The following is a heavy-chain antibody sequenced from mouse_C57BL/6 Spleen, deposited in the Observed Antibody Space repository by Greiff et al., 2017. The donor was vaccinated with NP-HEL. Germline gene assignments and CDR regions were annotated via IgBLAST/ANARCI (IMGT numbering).Heavy chain of an antibody. V-gene: IGHV6-6*01. CDR1: GFTFSDAW. J-gene: IGHJ3*01. Sequence: VKVVESGGGLVQPGGSMKLSCAASGFTFSDAWMDWVRQSPEKGLEWVAEIRNNANNHATYYAESVKGRFTISSDDSTSSVFLQMNSLRAEDTGIYYCTRGAAQAPCAYGGEGTLVTVSA. D-gene: IGHD3-2*02. CDR3: TRGAAQAPCAY. CDR2: IRNNANNHAT.